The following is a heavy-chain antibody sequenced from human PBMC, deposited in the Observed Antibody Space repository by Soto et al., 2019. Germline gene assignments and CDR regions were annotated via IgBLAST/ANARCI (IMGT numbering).Heavy chain of an antibody. Sequence: GGSLRLSCSTSGFTFSVYKMHWVRQAPGKGLEWVSLISATGGGTYYADSVKGRFTISRDNSHNTLYLQVHSLTAEDTAVYYCAKDRRAGGNSAFYFDFWGQGAQVTVSS. V-gene: IGHV3-23*01. CDR2: ISATGGGT. CDR1: GFTFSVYK. D-gene: IGHD3-16*01. J-gene: IGHJ4*02. CDR3: AKDRRAGGNSAFYFDF.